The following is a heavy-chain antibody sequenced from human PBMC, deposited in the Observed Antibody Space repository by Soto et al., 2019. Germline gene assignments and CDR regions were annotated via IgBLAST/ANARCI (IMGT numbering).Heavy chain of an antibody. D-gene: IGHD4-4*01. J-gene: IGHJ4*02. CDR2: INAYNGNA. CDR1: GYTFTGYD. CDR3: ARKEQYRCLSHYLDY. V-gene: IGHV1-18*04. Sequence: ASVKVSCKASGYTFTGYDIRWARQAPGQGLEWMGWINAYNGNANYAQKFQGRVTMTRDTSTSTVYLEFSSLRSDDTAVYFCARKEQYRCLSHYLDYWGQGALVTVSS.